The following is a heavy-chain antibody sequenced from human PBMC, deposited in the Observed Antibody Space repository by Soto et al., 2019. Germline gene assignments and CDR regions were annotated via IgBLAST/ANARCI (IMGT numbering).Heavy chain of an antibody. CDR1: GGSISGGVGGLYY. V-gene: IGHV4-30-4*01. Sequence: QLQLRESGPGLVKPSETLSLTCTVSGGSISGGVGGLYYWSWIRQPPGKGLEWIGYIYDSGSTYYNTSIKSRLTISVDTSKNQFSLRLSSVTAADTALYYCAREVIPLTTDWYFDLWGRGTLVTVSS. D-gene: IGHD4-17*01. CDR2: IYDSGST. J-gene: IGHJ2*01. CDR3: AREVIPLTTDWYFDL.